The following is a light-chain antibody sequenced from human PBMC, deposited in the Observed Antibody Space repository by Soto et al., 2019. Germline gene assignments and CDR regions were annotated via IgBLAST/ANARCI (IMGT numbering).Light chain of an antibody. CDR2: RAS. CDR1: QTINTW. J-gene: IGKJ3*01. CDR3: QRYETYSGT. V-gene: IGKV1-5*03. Sequence: DIQMTQTPSTLSASVRDRVTITCRASQTINTWLAWYQQKPGKAPKLLIYRASNVVSGVPSRFSGSGSGTEFTLTISGLQPDDFSIYYCQRYETYSGTFGPGTKVDI.